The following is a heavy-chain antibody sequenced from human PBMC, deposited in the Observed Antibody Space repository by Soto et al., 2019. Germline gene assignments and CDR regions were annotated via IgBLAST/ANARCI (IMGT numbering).Heavy chain of an antibody. D-gene: IGHD6-19*01. CDR3: ARAHISGWSLTDWFDP. J-gene: IGHJ5*02. CDR1: GGTFSNYA. CDR2: IIPIFGTA. Sequence: QVQLVQSGAEVKKPGSSVKVSCKASGGTFSNYAISWVRQAPGQGLEWMGGIIPIFGTANYAQKFQGRVTITADESTSTAYMELSSLRSEYTAVYYCARAHISGWSLTDWFDPWGQGTLFTVSS. V-gene: IGHV1-69*01.